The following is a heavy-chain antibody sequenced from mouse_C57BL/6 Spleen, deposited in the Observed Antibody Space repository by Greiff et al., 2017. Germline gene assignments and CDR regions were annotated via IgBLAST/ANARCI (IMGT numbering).Heavy chain of an antibody. CDR1: GYTFTSYW. V-gene: IGHV1-55*01. Sequence: QVQLQQPGAELVKPGASVKMSCKASGYTFTSYWITWVKQRPGQGLEWIGDIYPGSGSTNYNEKFKSKATLTVDTSSSTAYMQLSSLPSEDSAVYYCAREELGQGDYFDYWGQGTTLTVSS. CDR3: AREELGQGDYFDY. CDR2: IYPGSGST. J-gene: IGHJ2*01. D-gene: IGHD4-1*01.